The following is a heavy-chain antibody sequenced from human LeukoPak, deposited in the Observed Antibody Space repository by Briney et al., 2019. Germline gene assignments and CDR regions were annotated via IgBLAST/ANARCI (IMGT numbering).Heavy chain of an antibody. J-gene: IGHJ6*03. CDR3: ARGSLIVVVPAAINFDYYYMDV. V-gene: IGHV1-69*05. D-gene: IGHD2-2*02. CDR2: IIPIFGTA. CDR1: GGTFSSYA. Sequence: ASVKVSCKASGGTFSSYAISWVRQTPGQGLEWMGGIIPIFGTANYAQKFQGRVTITTDESTSTAYMELSSLRSEDTAVYYCARGSLIVVVPAAINFDYYYMDVWGKGTTVAVSS.